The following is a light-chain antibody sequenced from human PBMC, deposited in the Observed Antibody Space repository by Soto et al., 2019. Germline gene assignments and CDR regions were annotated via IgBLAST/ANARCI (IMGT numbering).Light chain of an antibody. V-gene: IGLV2-14*01. CDR2: EFS. Sequence: QSALTQPASVSGAPGQSSTISCTGTSSDVGGYNYVSWYQQHPGKAPKLMIYEFSNRLSGFSNRFAGSKSGNTASLTISGLHDEEESNYYCSSFTSTNTWVFGGGTKLTVL. CDR3: SSFTSTNTWV. CDR1: SSDVGGYNY. J-gene: IGLJ3*02.